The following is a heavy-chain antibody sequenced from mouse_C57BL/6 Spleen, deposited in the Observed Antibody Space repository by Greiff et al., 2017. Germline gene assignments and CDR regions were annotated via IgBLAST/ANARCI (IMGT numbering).Heavy chain of an antibody. CDR2: IDPENGDT. Sequence: EVQGVESGAELVRPGASVKLSCTASGFNIKDDYMHWVKQRPEQGLEWIGWIDPENGDTEYASKFQGKATITADTSSNTAYLQLSSLTSEDTAVYYCTTNYGSREDYWGQGTTLTVSS. V-gene: IGHV14-4*01. CDR3: TTNYGSREDY. J-gene: IGHJ2*01. D-gene: IGHD1-1*01. CDR1: GFNIKDDY.